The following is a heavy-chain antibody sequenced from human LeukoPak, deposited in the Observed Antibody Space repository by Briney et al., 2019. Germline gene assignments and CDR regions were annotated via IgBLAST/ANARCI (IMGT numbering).Heavy chain of an antibody. Sequence: SGGSLRLSCEASQFTFSRFAMSWIRQAPGTGLEWVSTLSGSGTATYYADSVKGRFTTSRDNSKDTLYLQMDNLRADDTAVYYCAKPPPDSSSWLFDYWGQGTLVTVSS. J-gene: IGHJ4*02. CDR1: QFTFSRFA. D-gene: IGHD6-13*01. CDR2: LSGSGTAT. CDR3: AKPPPDSSSWLFDY. V-gene: IGHV3-23*01.